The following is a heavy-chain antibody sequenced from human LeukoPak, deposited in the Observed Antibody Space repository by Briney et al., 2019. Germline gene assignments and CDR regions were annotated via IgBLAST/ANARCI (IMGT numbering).Heavy chain of an antibody. CDR2: IYHSGST. J-gene: IGHJ4*02. V-gene: IGHV4-30-2*01. D-gene: IGHD3-22*01. CDR3: AGGEDYYDSSGFDY. CDR1: GGSISSGGYY. Sequence: SETLSLTCTVSGGSISSGGYYWSWIRQPPGKGLEWIGYIYHSGSTYYNPSLKSRVTISVDRSKNQFSLKLSSVTAADTAVYYCAGGEDYYDSSGFDYWGQGTLVTVSS.